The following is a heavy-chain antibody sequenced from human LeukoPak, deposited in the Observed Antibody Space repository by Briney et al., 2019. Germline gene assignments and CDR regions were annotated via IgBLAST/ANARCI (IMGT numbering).Heavy chain of an antibody. Sequence: GGFLRLSCAASGFTFSSYGMHWVRQAPGKGLEWVAAIWYDGSIQYYADSVKGRFTISRDNSKNTLYLQMDSLRAEDTAVYYCARAGYCSGGSCYGSDYWGQGTLVSVSS. V-gene: IGHV3-33*01. CDR2: IWYDGSIQ. CDR1: GFTFSSYG. D-gene: IGHD2-15*01. CDR3: ARAGYCSGGSCYGSDY. J-gene: IGHJ4*02.